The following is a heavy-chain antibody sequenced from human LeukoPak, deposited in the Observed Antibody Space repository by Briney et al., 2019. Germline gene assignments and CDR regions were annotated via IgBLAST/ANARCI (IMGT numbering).Heavy chain of an antibody. CDR2: IGSSSSYI. CDR1: GFTFSSYS. J-gene: IGHJ4*02. Sequence: PGGSLRLSCAASGFTFSSYSMNWVRQAPGKGLGWVSSIGSSSSYIYYADSVKGRFTISRDNSKNTLYLQMNSLRAEDTAVYYCARDGRYDSSGYYGVWGQGTLVTVSS. CDR3: ARDGRYDSSGYYGV. V-gene: IGHV3-21*01. D-gene: IGHD3-22*01.